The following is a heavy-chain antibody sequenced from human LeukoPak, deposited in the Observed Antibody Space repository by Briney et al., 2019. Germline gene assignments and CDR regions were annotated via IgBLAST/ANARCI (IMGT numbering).Heavy chain of an antibody. J-gene: IGHJ6*04. V-gene: IGHV3-11*04. CDR2: ISSSGSTI. CDR1: GLTVSYNC. D-gene: IGHD3-10*02. Sequence: GGSLRLSCAASGLTVSYNCMSWVRQAPGKGLEWVSYISSSGSTIYYADSVKGGFTISRDNAKNSLYLQMNSLRAEDTAVYYCAELGITMIGGVWGKGTTVTISS. CDR3: AELGITMIGGV.